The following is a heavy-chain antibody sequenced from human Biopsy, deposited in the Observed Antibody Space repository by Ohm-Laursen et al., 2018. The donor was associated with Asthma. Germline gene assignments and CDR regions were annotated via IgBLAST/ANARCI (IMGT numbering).Heavy chain of an antibody. V-gene: IGHV3-33*05. D-gene: IGHD2-15*01. CDR2: ISYDGNHK. CDR1: GFTFSSYG. J-gene: IGHJ4*02. CDR3: ARDVDLRSVY. Sequence: SLRLSCAASGFTFSSYGMDWVRQAPGKGLERVAVISYDGNHKFYEDSVKSRFTISRDTGKNSLYLQMNSLRAEDTAVYYCARDVDLRSVYWGQGTLVTVSS.